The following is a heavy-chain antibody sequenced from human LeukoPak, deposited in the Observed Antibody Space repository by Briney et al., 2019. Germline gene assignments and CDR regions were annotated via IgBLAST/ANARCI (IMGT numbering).Heavy chain of an antibody. CDR1: GFTFSSYG. D-gene: IGHD6-13*01. CDR2: ISYDGSNK. Sequence: GGSLRLSCAASGFTFSSYGMHWVRQAPGKGLEWVAVISYDGSNKYYADSVKGRFTISRDNSKNTLYLQMNSLRAEDTAVYYCAKDSAAGRFDYWGQGTLVTVSS. CDR3: AKDSAAGRFDY. J-gene: IGHJ4*02. V-gene: IGHV3-30*18.